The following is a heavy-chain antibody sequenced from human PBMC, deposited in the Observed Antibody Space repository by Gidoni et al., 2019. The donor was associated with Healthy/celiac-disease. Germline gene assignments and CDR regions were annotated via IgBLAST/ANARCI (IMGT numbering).Heavy chain of an antibody. CDR1: GYTFTSYD. CDR3: ARAAAQYPISYDFWSGYSPLYYYYGMDV. Sequence: QVQLVQSGAEVKKPGASVKVSCKASGYTFTSYDIYWVRQATGQGIEWMGWMNPNRGNTGYAQKFQGRVTMTRITSISTAYMELSSLRSEDTAVYYCARAAAQYPISYDFWSGYSPLYYYYGMDVWGQGTTVTVSS. V-gene: IGHV1-8*01. CDR2: MNPNRGNT. D-gene: IGHD3-3*01. J-gene: IGHJ6*02.